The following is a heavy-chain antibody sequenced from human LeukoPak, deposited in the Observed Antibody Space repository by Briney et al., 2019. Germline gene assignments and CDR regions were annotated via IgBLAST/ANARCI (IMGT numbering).Heavy chain of an antibody. CDR2: IYASGST. CDR1: GGSISSYY. D-gene: IGHD3-10*01. Sequence: SETLSLTCTVSGGSISSYYWSWIRQPAGKGLEWIGRIYASGSTNYNPSLKSRVTMSVDTSKNQFSLKLSSVTAADTAVYYCARDFGSGYYYYYMDVWGKGTTVTVSS. J-gene: IGHJ6*03. CDR3: ARDFGSGYYYYYMDV. V-gene: IGHV4-4*07.